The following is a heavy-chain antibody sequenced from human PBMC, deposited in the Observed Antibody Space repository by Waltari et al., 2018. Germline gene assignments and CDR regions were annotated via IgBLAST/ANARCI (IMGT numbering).Heavy chain of an antibody. J-gene: IGHJ4*02. CDR1: VVTFSRYA. V-gene: IGHV3-23*01. Sequence: EVQLLDSGGGLVQPGGSLRLSCAASVVTFSRYAMSWVRQVPGKRLEWVSTFSGGIDTTYYANSVKGRFTISRDNSKNTLYLQVNSLRAEDTAVYYCAKASLRTCSGARCYHFDYWGQGTVVTVSS. CDR3: AKASLRTCSGARCYHFDY. D-gene: IGHD2-15*01. CDR2: FSGGIDTT.